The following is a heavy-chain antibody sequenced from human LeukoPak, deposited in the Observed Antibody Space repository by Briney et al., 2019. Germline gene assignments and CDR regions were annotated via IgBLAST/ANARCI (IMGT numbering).Heavy chain of an antibody. Sequence: ASVKVSCKPSGYTFTSYAMHWVRPDPGQRLEWMGWINAGNGNTKYSQKFQGRVTITRDTSASTAYMELSSLRSEDTAVYYCARPGIAAAGSSFDYWGQGTLVTVSS. CDR1: GYTFTSYA. V-gene: IGHV1-3*01. D-gene: IGHD6-13*01. J-gene: IGHJ4*02. CDR3: ARPGIAAAGSSFDY. CDR2: INAGNGNT.